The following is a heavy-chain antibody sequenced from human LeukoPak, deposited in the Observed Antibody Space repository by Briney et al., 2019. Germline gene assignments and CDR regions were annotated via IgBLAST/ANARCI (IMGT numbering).Heavy chain of an antibody. D-gene: IGHD6-13*01. Sequence: GGSLRLPCAASGFTFSSYTMNWVRQAPGKGLEWVSFITTSSYIYYADSVKGRFTISRDNAKNSLYLQMNSLRVEDTAVYYCARGGSTWYYFDYWGQGTLVTVSS. V-gene: IGHV3-21*01. CDR3: ARGGSTWYYFDY. J-gene: IGHJ4*02. CDR1: GFTFSSYT. CDR2: ITTSSYI.